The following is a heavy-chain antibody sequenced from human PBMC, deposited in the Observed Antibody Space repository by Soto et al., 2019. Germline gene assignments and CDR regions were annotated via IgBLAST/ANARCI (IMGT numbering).Heavy chain of an antibody. V-gene: IGHV4-30-4*01. CDR3: ARDRGGYRDTGALDP. CDR2: IYYSGST. Sequence: SETLSLTCTVSGGSISSGDYYWSWIRQPPGKGLEWIGYIYYSGSTYYNPSLKSRVTISIDTSKNRFSLKLTSVAAADTAVYYCARDRGGYRDTGALDPWGQGTLVTVSP. CDR1: GGSISSGDYY. J-gene: IGHJ5*02. D-gene: IGHD3-16*02.